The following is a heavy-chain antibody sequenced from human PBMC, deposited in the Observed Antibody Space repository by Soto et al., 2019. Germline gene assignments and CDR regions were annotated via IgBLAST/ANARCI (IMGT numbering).Heavy chain of an antibody. CDR2: IWYDGSNR. D-gene: IGHD4-4*01. V-gene: IGHV3-33*08. J-gene: IGHJ4*02. Sequence: QVQLVESGGGVVQPGTSLRLSCAASGFTISTHGMHWVRQAPGKGLEWVANIWYDGSNRFYADSVKGRFTISKDNSKNTLYLQRSGLRAEDSAVYYCAAETTCNFHFQYWGQGTLVTVSS. CDR3: AAETTCNFHFQY. CDR1: GFTISTHG.